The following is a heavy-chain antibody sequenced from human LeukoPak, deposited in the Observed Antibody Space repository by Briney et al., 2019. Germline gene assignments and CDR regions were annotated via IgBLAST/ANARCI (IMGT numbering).Heavy chain of an antibody. D-gene: IGHD3-10*01. Sequence: GASVKVSCKVSGYTFTGYYMHWVRQAPGQGLEWMGWINPNSGGTNYTQKFQGRVTMTRDTSISTAYMELSRLRSDGKAVYYCARGLLWLGESSGLDYWGQGTLVTVSS. V-gene: IGHV1-2*02. CDR2: INPNSGGT. CDR1: GYTFTGYY. J-gene: IGHJ4*02. CDR3: ARGLLWLGESSGLDY.